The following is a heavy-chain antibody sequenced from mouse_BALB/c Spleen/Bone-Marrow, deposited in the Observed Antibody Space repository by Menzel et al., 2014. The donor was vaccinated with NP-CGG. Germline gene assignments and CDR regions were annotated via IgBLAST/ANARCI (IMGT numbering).Heavy chain of an antibody. CDR3: GRSGYYGSSYFDV. J-gene: IGHJ1*01. Sequence: EVKLEESGPELVKPGASVKISCKASGYSFTGYFMNWVKQNHGKSLEWIGRINPYNGDTFYNQKFKGKATLTVDKSSSTAHMELLSLTSEDSAVYYCGRSGYYGSSYFDVWGAGTTVTVSS. D-gene: IGHD1-1*01. CDR1: GYSFTGYF. V-gene: IGHV1-37*01. CDR2: INPYNGDT.